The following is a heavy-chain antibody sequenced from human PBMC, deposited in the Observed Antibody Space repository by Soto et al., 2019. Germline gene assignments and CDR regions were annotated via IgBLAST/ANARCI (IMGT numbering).Heavy chain of an antibody. V-gene: IGHV3-74*01. CDR3: ARADPDYDILTGYYKFSLRFDY. Sequence: GGSLRLSCAASGFTFSSYWMHWVRQAPGKGLVWVSRINSDGSSTSYADSVKGRFTISRDNAKNTLYLQMNSLRAEDTAVYYCARADPDYDILTGYYKFSLRFDYWGQGTLVTVSS. D-gene: IGHD3-9*01. CDR2: INSDGSST. J-gene: IGHJ4*02. CDR1: GFTFSSYW.